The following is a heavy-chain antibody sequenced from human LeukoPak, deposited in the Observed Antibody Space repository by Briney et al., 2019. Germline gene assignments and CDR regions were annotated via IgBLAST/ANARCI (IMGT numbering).Heavy chain of an antibody. CDR3: ARIRDGYNDAYDI. CDR1: GYTFTGYY. J-gene: IGHJ3*02. CDR2: INPQSGGT. Sequence: GASVKVSCKASGYTFTGYYIHWVRQAPGQGLEWMGWINPQSGGTNYAQKFQGRVTMTRDTSTSTVYMELSGLRSEDTALYYCARIRDGYNDAYDIWGQGTMVTVSS. V-gene: IGHV1-2*02. D-gene: IGHD5-24*01.